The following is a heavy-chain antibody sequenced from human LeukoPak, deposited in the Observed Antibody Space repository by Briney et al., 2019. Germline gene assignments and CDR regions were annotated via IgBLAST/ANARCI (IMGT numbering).Heavy chain of an antibody. CDR1: GGSISSYY. J-gene: IGHJ3*02. D-gene: IGHD2-2*03. CDR3: AGASKMDIVVVPAAHDAFDI. Sequence: SETLSLTCTVSGGSISSYYWSWIRQPPGKGLEWIGYIYYSGSTNYNPSLKRRVTISVDTSKNQFSLKLSSVTAADAAVYYCAGASKMDIVVVPAAHDAFDIWGQGTMVTVSS. CDR2: IYYSGST. V-gene: IGHV4-59*01.